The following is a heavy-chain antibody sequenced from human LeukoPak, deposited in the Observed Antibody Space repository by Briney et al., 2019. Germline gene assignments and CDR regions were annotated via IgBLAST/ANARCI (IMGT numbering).Heavy chain of an antibody. D-gene: IGHD3-10*01. V-gene: IGHV3-7*01. J-gene: IGHJ4*02. CDR1: GFSFTTYW. CDR3: AKLAKYFYGWETYYFFEH. Sequence: GGSLRLSCAASGFSFTTYWMSWVRQAPGKGLEWVASINQDGTEKYYVDSVKGRFTISRDNAKNSLYLQMNSLRVEDTAVYYCAKLAKYFYGWETYYFFEHWGQGTPVTASS. CDR2: INQDGTEK.